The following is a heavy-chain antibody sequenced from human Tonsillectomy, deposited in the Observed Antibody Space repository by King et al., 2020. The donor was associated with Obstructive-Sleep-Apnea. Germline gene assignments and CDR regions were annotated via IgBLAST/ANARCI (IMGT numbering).Heavy chain of an antibody. V-gene: IGHV1-8*01. D-gene: IGHD6-25*01. J-gene: IGHJ5*02. CDR2: MNPNSGNI. Sequence: VQLVESGAEVKKPGASVKVSCKASGYTFTNYDINWVRQATGQGLEWMGWMNPNSGNIGYAQKFQGRVIMTRNTSISTAYMELSSLRSDDTAVYYCARRSGQKYSWFDPWGQGTRVTVSS. CDR1: GYTFTNYD. CDR3: ARRSGQKYSWFDP.